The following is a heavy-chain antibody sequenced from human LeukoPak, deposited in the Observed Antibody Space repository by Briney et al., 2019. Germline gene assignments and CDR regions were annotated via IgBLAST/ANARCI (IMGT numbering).Heavy chain of an antibody. Sequence: PGRSLRLSCATSGLPFDDYAMHWVRQAPAKGLEWVSGISWYSGSIGYADSVKGRFTISRDNAKTSLYLQMNSLRAEDMASYYCAKGYSSGTHTQVDYWGQGTLVTVSS. CDR3: AKGYSSGTHTQVDY. D-gene: IGHD6-19*01. CDR1: GLPFDDYA. V-gene: IGHV3-9*03. J-gene: IGHJ4*02. CDR2: ISWYSGSI.